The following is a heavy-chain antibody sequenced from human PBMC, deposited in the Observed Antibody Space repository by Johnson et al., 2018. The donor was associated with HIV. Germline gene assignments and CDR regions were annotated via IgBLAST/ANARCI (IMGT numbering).Heavy chain of an antibody. V-gene: IGHV3-23*04. CDR2: ISGSGGST. Sequence: VQLVESGGGVVQPGRSLRLSCAASGFTFGSYGIHWVRQAPGKGLEWVSAISGSGGSTYYADSVKGRFTISRDNSKNTLYLQMNSLRAEDTAVYYCAKDLDLFQRAFDIWGQGTMVTVSS. J-gene: IGHJ3*02. D-gene: IGHD3-3*01. CDR3: AKDLDLFQRAFDI. CDR1: GFTFGSYG.